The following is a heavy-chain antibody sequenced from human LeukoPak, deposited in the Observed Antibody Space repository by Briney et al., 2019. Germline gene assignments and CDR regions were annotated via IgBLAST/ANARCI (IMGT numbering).Heavy chain of an antibody. D-gene: IGHD2-8*01. J-gene: IGHJ4*02. CDR1: GYTFNRYY. V-gene: IGHV1-2*02. CDR2: HNPNNSSK. CDR3: ARDLYCTNGVCYLIGYHAYFDY. Sequence: ASVKLSCKASGYTFNRYYMHWVRQAPGQGLEEMRYHNPNNSSKNHGQKFQGRVTMTRDTYISTAYMELSRLRSDDTAVYYCARDLYCTNGVCYLIGYHAYFDYWGEGTLVTVSS.